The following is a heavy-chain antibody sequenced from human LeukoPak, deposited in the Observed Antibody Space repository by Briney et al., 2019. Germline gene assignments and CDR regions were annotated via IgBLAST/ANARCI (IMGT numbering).Heavy chain of an antibody. D-gene: IGHD2-15*01. J-gene: IGHJ5*02. CDR1: GGSISNNY. Sequence: SETLSLTCTVSGGSISNNYWSWIRQPPGKXLEWIGYIYYTGSTNYNPSLESRVTISVDTSKNQFSLKLSSVTAADTAVYYCARGGYCSGGSCYLTWFDPWGQGTLVTVSS. CDR3: ARGGYCSGGSCYLTWFDP. CDR2: IYYTGST. V-gene: IGHV4-59*12.